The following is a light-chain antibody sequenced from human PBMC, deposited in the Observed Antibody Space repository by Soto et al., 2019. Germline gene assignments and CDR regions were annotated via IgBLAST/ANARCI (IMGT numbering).Light chain of an antibody. Sequence: QSVLTQPPSVSGAPGQRVTISCTGSSSNIGAGYEVHWYRQLPGTAPKLLIFGNSNRPSGVPDRFSGSKSGTSASLAITGLRAEDEADYYCQSYDSSLNGYYVFGTGTKLTVL. J-gene: IGLJ1*01. CDR1: SSNIGAGYE. CDR2: GNS. CDR3: QSYDSSLNGYYV. V-gene: IGLV1-40*01.